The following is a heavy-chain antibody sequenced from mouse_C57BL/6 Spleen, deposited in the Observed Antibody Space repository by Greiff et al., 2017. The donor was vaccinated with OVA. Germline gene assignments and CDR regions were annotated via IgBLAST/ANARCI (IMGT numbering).Heavy chain of an antibody. CDR2: IWSGGST. Sequence: VKLQESGPGLVQPSQSLSITCTVSGFSLTSYGVHWVRQSPGKGLEWLGVIWSGGSTDYNAAFMSRLSISKDNTKSKVLFKMNSLQADDTAIYYCARNKYYGSSSLAMDYWGQGPSVTVSS. D-gene: IGHD1-1*01. J-gene: IGHJ4*01. CDR1: GFSLTSYG. CDR3: ARNKYYGSSSLAMDY. V-gene: IGHV2-2*01.